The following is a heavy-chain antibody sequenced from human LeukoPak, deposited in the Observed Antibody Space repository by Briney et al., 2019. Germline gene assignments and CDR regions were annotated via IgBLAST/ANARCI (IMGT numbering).Heavy chain of an antibody. D-gene: IGHD2-2*01. CDR3: ARVRLGSGQQIVVVPAAGFDP. CDR1: GYKFSSYG. CDR2: ISAYNGNT. V-gene: IGHV1-18*01. J-gene: IGHJ5*02. Sequence: ASVKVSCKASGYKFSSYGITWVRQAPRQGLEWMGWISAYNGNTNYAQKLQGRVTMTTDTSTSTAYMELRSLRSDDTAVYYCARVRLGSGQQIVVVPAAGFDPWGQGTLVTVSS.